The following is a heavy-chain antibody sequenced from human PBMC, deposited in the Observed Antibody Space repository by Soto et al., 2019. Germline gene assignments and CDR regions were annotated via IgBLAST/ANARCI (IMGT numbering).Heavy chain of an antibody. D-gene: IGHD6-19*01. CDR2: IYHSGST. V-gene: IGHV4-4*02. Sequence: SETLSLTCAVSGGSISSSNWWSWVRQPPGKGLEWIGEIYHSGSTNYNPSLKSRVNISVDKSKNQFSLKLSSVTAADTAVYYCASDRYSSGWYNPGYWGQRTLIT. CDR1: GGSISSSNW. J-gene: IGHJ4*02. CDR3: ASDRYSSGWYNPGY.